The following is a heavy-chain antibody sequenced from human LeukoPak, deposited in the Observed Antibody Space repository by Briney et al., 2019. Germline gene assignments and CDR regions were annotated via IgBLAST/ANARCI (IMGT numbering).Heavy chain of an antibody. J-gene: IGHJ4*02. CDR1: AGSISSSSYY. CDR2: IYYSGST. CDR3: ARPFAFGGSMSHDYFDY. D-gene: IGHD2-15*01. V-gene: IGHV4-39*01. Sequence: PSETLSLTSTVSAGSISSSSYYWGWIRQPPGKGLEWIGSIYYSGSTYYNPSLKSRVTVSVDTSKNQFTLTLSSVTAAHSAVYYCARPFAFGGSMSHDYFDYWGQGTLVTVSS.